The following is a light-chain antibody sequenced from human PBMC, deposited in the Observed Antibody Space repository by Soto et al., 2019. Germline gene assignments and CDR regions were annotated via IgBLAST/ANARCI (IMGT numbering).Light chain of an antibody. Sequence: DIQMTQSPSPLSASVGDRVTITCRASQTMNNYLNWYQQKPGKAPKLLSYAASSLQSGVPSRFSGSGFGTDFTLTITSLQPEDFATYYCQQTNSKPWTFGQGTRVEIK. CDR1: QTMNNY. J-gene: IGKJ1*01. CDR2: AAS. CDR3: QQTNSKPWT. V-gene: IGKV1-39*01.